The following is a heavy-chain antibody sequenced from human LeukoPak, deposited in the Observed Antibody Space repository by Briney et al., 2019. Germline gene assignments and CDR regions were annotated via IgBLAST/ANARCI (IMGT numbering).Heavy chain of an antibody. J-gene: IGHJ4*02. D-gene: IGHD6-6*01. CDR1: GFTLSSYS. V-gene: IGHV3-21*01. CDR3: ARSEHSSSSFDY. CDR2: ISSSSTHI. Sequence: GGSLRLSCAASGFTLSSYSMNWVRQAPGKGLEWVSYISSSSTHIYYADSVKGRFTISRDNARNSLYLQMNSLRAEDTTIYYCARSEHSSSSFDYWGQGTLVTVSS.